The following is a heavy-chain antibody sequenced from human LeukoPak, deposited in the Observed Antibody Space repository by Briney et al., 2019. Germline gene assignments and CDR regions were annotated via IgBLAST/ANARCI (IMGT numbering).Heavy chain of an antibody. J-gene: IGHJ3*02. CDR3: ASPRHPWAFDI. Sequence: GESLKISCKGSGYSFASYWIGWVRQMPGKGLEWMGIIYPGDPDTRYSPSFQGQVTISADKSISTAYLQWSSLKASDTAMYYCASPRHPWAFDIWGQGTMVTVSS. V-gene: IGHV5-51*01. CDR1: GYSFASYW. CDR2: IYPGDPDT.